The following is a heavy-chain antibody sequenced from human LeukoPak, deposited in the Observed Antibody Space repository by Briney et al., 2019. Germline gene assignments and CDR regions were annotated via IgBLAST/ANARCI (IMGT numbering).Heavy chain of an antibody. Sequence: ASVKVSCKASGYTFTGYYMHWVRQAPGQGLEWMGWINPNSGGTNYARKFQGRVTMTRDASISAAYMEPSRLTSDVTAVFYCARVRVGEDLDYWGQGTLVTVSS. V-gene: IGHV1-2*02. D-gene: IGHD3-16*01. CDR2: INPNSGGT. J-gene: IGHJ4*02. CDR1: GYTFTGYY. CDR3: ARVRVGEDLDY.